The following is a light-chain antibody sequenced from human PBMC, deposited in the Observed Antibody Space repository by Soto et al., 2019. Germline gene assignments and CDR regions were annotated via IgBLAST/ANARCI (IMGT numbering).Light chain of an antibody. Sequence: QAVVTQEPSLTVSPRETVTLTCGSSTGTVTSGHYPYWFQQKPGQAPRALIYDTSNKHSWTPARFSGSLLGGKAALTLSGAQPEDEAEYYCLLSYSGARLYVFGTGTKLTVL. CDR1: TGTVTSGHY. CDR2: DTS. J-gene: IGLJ1*01. CDR3: LLSYSGARLYV. V-gene: IGLV7-46*01.